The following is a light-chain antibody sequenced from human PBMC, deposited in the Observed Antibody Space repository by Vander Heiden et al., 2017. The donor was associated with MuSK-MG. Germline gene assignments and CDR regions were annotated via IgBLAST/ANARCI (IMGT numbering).Light chain of an antibody. CDR2: EGT. CDR1: SSDVGCSYL. J-gene: IGLJ2*01. V-gene: IGLV2-23*01. Sequence: QSALTQPASVSGSPGQSITVSCSGTSSDVGCSYLVSWYQKPPRKAPRLIIYEGTKRPSGISNRFSGSRSGNTAFLTISGLQAEDEADYYCCTHAGTSTHVIFGGGTKVTVL. CDR3: CTHAGTSTHVI.